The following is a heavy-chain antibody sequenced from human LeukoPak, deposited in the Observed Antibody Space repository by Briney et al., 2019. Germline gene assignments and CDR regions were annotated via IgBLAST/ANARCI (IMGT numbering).Heavy chain of an antibody. D-gene: IGHD3-22*01. CDR3: TRGGGVYYYAGGGYRSGLYYFDF. Sequence: PGGSLRLSCAASGFTFSSYAMTWVRQAPGKGLVWVSRINSDGSNTSYADSVKGRFSISRDNAKNTLYLQMNSLRAEDTAVYYCTRGGGVYYYAGGGYRSGLYYFDFWGQGTLVTVSS. J-gene: IGHJ4*02. V-gene: IGHV3-74*01. CDR1: GFTFSSYA. CDR2: INSDGSNT.